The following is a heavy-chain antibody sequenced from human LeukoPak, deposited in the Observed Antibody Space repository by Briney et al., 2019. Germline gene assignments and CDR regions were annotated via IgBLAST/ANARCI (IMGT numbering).Heavy chain of an antibody. Sequence: SETLSLTCVVYGGSFSNYFWSWIRQPPGKGLEWIGEINHSGSTNYNPSLKSRVTISVDTSKRQISLRLIPVTAADTAVYYCARRSLTGLWFGTNGSDPWGQGTLVTVSS. CDR3: ARRSLTGLWFGTNGSDP. V-gene: IGHV4-34*01. D-gene: IGHD3-10*01. J-gene: IGHJ5*02. CDR2: INHSGST. CDR1: GGSFSNYF.